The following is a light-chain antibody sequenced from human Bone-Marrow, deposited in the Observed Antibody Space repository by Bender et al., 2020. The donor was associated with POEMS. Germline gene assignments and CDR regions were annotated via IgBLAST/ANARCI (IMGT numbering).Light chain of an antibody. J-gene: IGLJ1*01. Sequence: QSALTQPASVSGSPGQSITISCTGTSSDVGSYNVVSWYQQHPGKAPKVMIYEGSKRPSGVSNRFSGSKSGNTASLRISGLQAEDEADYYCCSYAGSSTYVFGTGTKVTVL. CDR2: EGS. V-gene: IGLV2-23*01. CDR1: SSDVGSYNV. CDR3: CSYAGSSTYV.